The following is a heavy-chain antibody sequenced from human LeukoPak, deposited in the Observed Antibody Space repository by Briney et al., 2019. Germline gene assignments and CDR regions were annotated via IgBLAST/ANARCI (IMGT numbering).Heavy chain of an antibody. CDR3: VRGAVAGTNLFDC. CDR2: ISVYNGNT. J-gene: IGHJ4*02. V-gene: IGHV1-18*04. D-gene: IGHD6-19*01. Sequence: GASVKVSCKASGYTFTGYYMHWVRQAPGQGLEWMGWISVYNGNTNYAQKLQGRVTMTTDTSTSTAYMELGSLRSDDTAVYYCVRGAVAGTNLFDCWGQGTLVTVSS. CDR1: GYTFTGYY.